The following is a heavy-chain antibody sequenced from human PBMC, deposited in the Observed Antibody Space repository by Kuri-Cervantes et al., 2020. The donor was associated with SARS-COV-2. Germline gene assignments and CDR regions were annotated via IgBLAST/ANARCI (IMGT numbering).Heavy chain of an antibody. Sequence: ASVKVSCKASGGTFSSYAISWVRQATGQGLEWMGMVKTNSGNTLYAQIFQGRVTMARDTSTSTVYMELSSLTSEDTAVYYCASHKLGEGRFDPWGQGTLVTVSS. D-gene: IGHD3-10*01. CDR2: VKTNSGNT. CDR3: ASHKLGEGRFDP. J-gene: IGHJ5*02. V-gene: IGHV1-8*02. CDR1: GGTFSSYA.